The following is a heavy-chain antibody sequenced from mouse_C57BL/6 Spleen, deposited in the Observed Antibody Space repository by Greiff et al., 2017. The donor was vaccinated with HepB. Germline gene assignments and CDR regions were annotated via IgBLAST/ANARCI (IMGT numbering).Heavy chain of an antibody. J-gene: IGHJ4*01. CDR2: IYPSDSET. D-gene: IGHD4-1*01. V-gene: IGHV1-61*01. CDR1: GYTFTSYW. Sequence: VQLQQPGAELVRPGSSVKLSCKASGYTFTSYWMDWVKQRPGQGLEWIGNIYPSDSETHYNQKFKDKATLTVDKSSSTAYMQLSSLTSEDSAVYYCARSGPYAMDYWGQGTSVTVSS. CDR3: ARSGPYAMDY.